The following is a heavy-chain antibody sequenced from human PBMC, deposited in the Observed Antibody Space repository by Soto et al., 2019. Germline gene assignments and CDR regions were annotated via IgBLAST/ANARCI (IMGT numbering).Heavy chain of an antibody. Sequence: GGSLRLSCAASGFTFSSYSMNWVRQAPGKGLEWVSSISSSSSYIYYADSVKGRFTISRDNAKNSLYLQMNSLRAEDTAVYYCARVGGLAAAGTVYYYGMDVWGQGTTVTVSS. V-gene: IGHV3-21*01. CDR3: ARVGGLAAAGTVYYYGMDV. D-gene: IGHD6-13*01. CDR2: ISSSSSYI. J-gene: IGHJ6*02. CDR1: GFTFSSYS.